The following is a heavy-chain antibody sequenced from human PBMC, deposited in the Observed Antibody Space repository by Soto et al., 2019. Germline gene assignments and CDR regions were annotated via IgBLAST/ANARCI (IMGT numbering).Heavy chain of an antibody. CDR3: AKDISAGDYSTRGYFDY. CDR1: GFTFDDYA. V-gene: IGHV3-9*01. D-gene: IGHD4-17*01. J-gene: IGHJ4*02. Sequence: GGSLRLSCAASGFTFDDYAMHWVRQAPGKGLEWVSGISWNSGSIGYADSVKGRFTISRDNAKNSLYLQMNSLRAEDTALYYCAKDISAGDYSTRGYFDYWGQGTLVTVSS. CDR2: ISWNSGSI.